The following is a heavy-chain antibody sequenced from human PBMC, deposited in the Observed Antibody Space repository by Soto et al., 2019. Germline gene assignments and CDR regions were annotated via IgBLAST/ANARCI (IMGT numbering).Heavy chain of an antibody. Sequence: EVQLLESGGVLVQPGESLRLSCAATGFTFRDFAMTWVRQAPGKGLEWVSAITGSVVGMHYADFLKGRFTISRDNSKNTSFRPMNSLRAEDTDVYHCAKTTPTKSHTNGWYCWFAPWGQGTLVTASS. CDR3: AKTTPTKSHTNGWYCWFAP. J-gene: IGHJ5*02. CDR2: ITGSVVGM. D-gene: IGHD6-19*01. V-gene: IGHV3-23*01. CDR1: GFTFRDFA.